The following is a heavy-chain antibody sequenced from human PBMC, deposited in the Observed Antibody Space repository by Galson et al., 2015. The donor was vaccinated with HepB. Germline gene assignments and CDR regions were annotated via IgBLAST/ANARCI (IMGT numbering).Heavy chain of an antibody. Sequence: QSGAEVKRPGESLKISCQGSGYSFTNYWIAWVRQMPGKGLEWMGIIYPGDSDTRYSPSFQGQVSISVDKSISAAYLQWSSLKASDTAMYYCARRQVPAATKRYYFYYATDVWGQGTTVTVSS. CDR1: GYSFTNYW. CDR2: IYPGDSDT. J-gene: IGHJ6*02. CDR3: ARRQVPAATKRYYFYYATDV. D-gene: IGHD2-15*01. V-gene: IGHV5-51*01.